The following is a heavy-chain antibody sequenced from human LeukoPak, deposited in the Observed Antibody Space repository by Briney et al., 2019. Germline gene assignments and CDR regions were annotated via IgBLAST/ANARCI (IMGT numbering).Heavy chain of an antibody. CDR1: GFTFSSYG. CDR2: IWYEGSNK. V-gene: IGHV3-33*01. CDR3: SGSSPRIYYYYGMDV. Sequence: PGGSLRLSCAASGFTFSSYGMHWVRQAPGKGLEWVAAIWYEGSNKYYADSVKGRFTISRDNSKNTLYLQMNSLRAEDTAVYYCSGSSPRIYYYYGMDVWGKGITVTVSS. D-gene: IGHD1-14*01. J-gene: IGHJ6*04.